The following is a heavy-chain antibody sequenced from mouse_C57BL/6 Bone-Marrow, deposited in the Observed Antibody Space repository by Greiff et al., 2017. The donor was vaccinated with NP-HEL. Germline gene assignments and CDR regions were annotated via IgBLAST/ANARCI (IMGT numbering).Heavy chain of an antibody. D-gene: IGHD2-4*01. CDR3: ARYDCRYFDV. CDR2: INPYNGDT. J-gene: IGHJ1*03. V-gene: IGHV1-20*01. Sequence: DVQLQESGPELVKPGDSVKISCKASGYSFTGYFMNWVMQSHGKSLEWIGRINPYNGDTFYNQKFKGKATLTVDKSSSTAHMELRSLTSEDSAVYYCARYDCRYFDVWGTGTTVTVSS. CDR1: GYSFTGYF.